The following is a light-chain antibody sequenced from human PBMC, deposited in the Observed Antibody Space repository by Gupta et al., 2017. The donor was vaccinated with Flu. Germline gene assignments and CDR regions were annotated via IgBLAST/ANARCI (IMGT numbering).Light chain of an antibody. V-gene: IGKV3-15*01. CDR2: GAS. J-gene: IGKJ4*01. CDR3: QQYNDWHPLT. Sequence: AILSVSPGEAVTLTCRASQAVSTKIAWYQKRSGQAPRLLIQGASTRASGVSDRFSGSGSETEFTLTINGLQSEDFAVYYCQQYNDWHPLTFGCGTEVEIK. CDR1: QAVSTK.